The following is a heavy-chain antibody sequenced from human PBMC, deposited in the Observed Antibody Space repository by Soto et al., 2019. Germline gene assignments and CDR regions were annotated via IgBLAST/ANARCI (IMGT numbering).Heavy chain of an antibody. Sequence: EVQLVESGGGLVKPGGSLRLSCAASGFNFSSYSMNWVRQAPGKGLEWVSSISRSSSNIYYVDSVKGRFTISRDNAKNSRDLQRNSRRAEDTAAYYCARDRKAAAAGTGYDYYGMDVWGQGTTVTVSS. CDR1: GFNFSSYS. CDR3: ARDRKAAAAGTGYDYYGMDV. J-gene: IGHJ6*02. V-gene: IGHV3-21*01. D-gene: IGHD6-13*01. CDR2: ISRSSSNI.